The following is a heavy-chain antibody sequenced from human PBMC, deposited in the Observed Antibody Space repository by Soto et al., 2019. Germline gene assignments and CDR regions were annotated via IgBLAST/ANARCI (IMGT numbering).Heavy chain of an antibody. Sequence: DVQLLESGGGLAQRGGSLRLSCAASGFSFSTYGMTWVRQAPGKGLEWVSYGGSGGSTYYADSVKGRFTISRDNSKNTLYLQRNGLRAEDTAVYYCVKFRGRAYHYYYMDVWGNGTTVTVSS. CDR2: GGSGGST. V-gene: IGHV3-23*01. CDR3: VKFRGRAYHYYYMDV. CDR1: GFSFSTYG. D-gene: IGHD3-16*01. J-gene: IGHJ6*03.